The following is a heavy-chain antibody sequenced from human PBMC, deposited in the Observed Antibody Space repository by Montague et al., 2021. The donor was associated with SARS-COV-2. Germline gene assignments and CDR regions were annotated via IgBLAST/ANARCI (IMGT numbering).Heavy chain of an antibody. D-gene: IGHD3-10*01. CDR3: ARLGDGVVPSPILGVGPYYSYYYMDV. Sequence: SETLSLTRAVHGGSLSTYSWNWIRQPPGKGLEWIGEIHHGGSTNYNPSLKSRVTISADTSKNQFSLKLTSVAAADTAVCYCARLGDGVVPSPILGVGPYYSYYYMDVWGKGTTVTVSS. CDR1: GGSLSTYS. CDR2: IHHGGST. J-gene: IGHJ6*03. V-gene: IGHV4-34*01.